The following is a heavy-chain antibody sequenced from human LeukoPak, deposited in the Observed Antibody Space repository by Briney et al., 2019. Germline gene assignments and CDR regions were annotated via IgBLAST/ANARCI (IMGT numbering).Heavy chain of an antibody. Sequence: GGSLRLSCAASGFTFSNYWMHWVRQAPGKGLVWVSRINGDGSTTSYAGSVKGRFSISRDSAKNTLYLQVNSLRAEDTAVYYCARDPGYSSGWFDYWGQGALVTVSS. CDR3: ARDPGYSSGWFDY. CDR1: GFTFSNYW. J-gene: IGHJ4*02. D-gene: IGHD6-19*01. CDR2: INGDGSTT. V-gene: IGHV3-74*01.